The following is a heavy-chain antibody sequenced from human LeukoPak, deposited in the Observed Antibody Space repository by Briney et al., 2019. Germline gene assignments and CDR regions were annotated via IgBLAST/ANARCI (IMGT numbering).Heavy chain of an antibody. CDR2: ISNNGGYT. Sequence: PGGSLRLSCAASGFTFSSSAMSWVRQAPGKGLEWVSAISNNGGYTYYADSVQGRFTISRDNAKNSLYLQMNSLRAEDTAVYYCARARVFDYWGQGTLVTVSS. CDR3: ARARVFDY. V-gene: IGHV3-23*01. J-gene: IGHJ4*02. CDR1: GFTFSSSA.